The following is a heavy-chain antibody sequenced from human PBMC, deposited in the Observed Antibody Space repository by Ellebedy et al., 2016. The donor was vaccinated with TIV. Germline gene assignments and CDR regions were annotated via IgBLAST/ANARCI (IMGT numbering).Heavy chain of an antibody. CDR1: GGSISSYF. Sequence: SETLSLTXPVSGGSISSYFWSWIRQPPEKGLEWIGHFYYTGSTNYNPSLKSRVTISGDTSKNQFSLELSSVTAADTAVYYCTSWGDYGGNRHLDYWGQGTPVTVAS. D-gene: IGHD4-23*01. CDR3: TSWGDYGGNRHLDY. J-gene: IGHJ4*02. V-gene: IGHV4-59*01. CDR2: FYYTGST.